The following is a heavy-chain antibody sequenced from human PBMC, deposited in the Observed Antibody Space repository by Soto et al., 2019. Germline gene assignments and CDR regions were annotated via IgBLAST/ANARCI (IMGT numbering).Heavy chain of an antibody. Sequence: QLQESGPGLVKPSETLSLTCRVSGDSISSSDYYWGWIRQSPGAGLEWIGSAYYSGNTYYNPSLRGRVTISVDTSKNSFSVKLRSVTASDTAVYYCVRHCTGSSCYGLFFWGQGALVTVSS. CDR3: VRHCTGSSCYGLFF. D-gene: IGHD1-1*01. CDR2: AYYSGNT. V-gene: IGHV4-39*01. CDR1: GDSISSSDYY. J-gene: IGHJ4*02.